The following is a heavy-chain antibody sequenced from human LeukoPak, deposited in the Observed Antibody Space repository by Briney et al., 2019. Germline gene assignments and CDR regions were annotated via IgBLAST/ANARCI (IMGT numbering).Heavy chain of an antibody. Sequence: PGGSLRLSCAASGFTVSSNYMSWVRQAPGKGLEWVSVIYSGGSTYYADSVKGRFTISRDNSKNTLYLQMNSLRAEDTAVYYCARDCSPHYYYGMDVWGQGTTVTVSS. J-gene: IGHJ6*02. CDR3: ARDCSPHYYYGMDV. D-gene: IGHD2-15*01. CDR1: GFTVSSNY. V-gene: IGHV3-53*01. CDR2: IYSGGST.